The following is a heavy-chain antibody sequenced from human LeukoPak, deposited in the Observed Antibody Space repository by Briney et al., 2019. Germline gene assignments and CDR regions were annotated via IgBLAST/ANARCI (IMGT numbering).Heavy chain of an antibody. D-gene: IGHD6-19*01. CDR2: IYYRGST. Sequence: SETLSLTCTVSNGSISFYYWSWIRQPPGKGLECIGYIYYRGSTNYNPSLKSRVTISVDRSKNQFSLKLSSVTAADTAVYYCARMYYNSGFSFDYWGQGSLVTVSS. V-gene: IGHV4-59*01. CDR3: ARMYYNSGFSFDY. CDR1: NGSISFYY. J-gene: IGHJ4*02.